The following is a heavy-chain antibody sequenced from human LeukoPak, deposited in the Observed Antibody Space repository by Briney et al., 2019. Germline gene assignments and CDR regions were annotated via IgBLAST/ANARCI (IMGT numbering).Heavy chain of an antibody. CDR3: ARAFVVVVAATGWWFDP. CDR2: MNPNSGNT. Sequence: ASVKVSCKASGYTFTSYDINWVRQATGQGLEWMGWMNPNSGNTGYAQKFQGRVTMTRNTSISTAYMELSGLRSEDTAVYYCARAFVVVVAATGWWFDPWGQGTLVTVSS. V-gene: IGHV1-8*01. CDR1: GYTFTSYD. J-gene: IGHJ5*02. D-gene: IGHD2-15*01.